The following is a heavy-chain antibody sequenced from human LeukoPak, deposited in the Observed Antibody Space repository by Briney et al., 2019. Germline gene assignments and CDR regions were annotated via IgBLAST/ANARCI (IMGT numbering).Heavy chain of an antibody. V-gene: IGHV3-7*01. J-gene: IGHJ4*02. D-gene: IGHD6-13*01. CDR3: GRFGYEAAVDC. CDR1: GFTFSNFW. CDR2: IKPTGTET. Sequence: GGSLRLSCAASGFTFSNFWMTCVPESPGKGVEGVTNIKPTGTETYYVDPVKGRFTISRDNANNLLYLQMNSLRAEDTAVYSCGRFGYEAAVDCWGQGTLVTVSS.